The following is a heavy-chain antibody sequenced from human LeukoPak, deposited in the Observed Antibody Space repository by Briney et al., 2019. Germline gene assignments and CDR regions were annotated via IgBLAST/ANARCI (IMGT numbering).Heavy chain of an antibody. V-gene: IGHV4-39*01. CDR3: ARTKTYFYYYMDV. CDR2: IDYSGST. Sequence: SETLSLTCTVSGGSINSRGYYWGWIRQPPGKGLEWIGYIDYSGSTYNNPSLRSRVTISVDTSKNQFSLRLRSVTASDTAVYYCARTKTYFYYYMDVWGQGTTVTVSS. J-gene: IGHJ6*02. CDR1: GGSINSRGYY.